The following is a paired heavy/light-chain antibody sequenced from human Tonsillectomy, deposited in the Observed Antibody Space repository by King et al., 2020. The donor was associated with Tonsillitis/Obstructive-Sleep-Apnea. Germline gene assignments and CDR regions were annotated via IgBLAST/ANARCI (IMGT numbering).Light chain of an antibody. Sequence: DIQMTQSPSSLSASVGDRVTITCRASQSISSFLNWYQQRPGKAPKLLIYAASTLQSGVPSRFSGSGSGTDFTLTISSLQPEDFATYYCQQSYSTPGTFGQGTKLEIK. CDR1: QSISSF. CDR2: AAS. J-gene: IGKJ2*02. CDR3: QQSYSTPGT. V-gene: IGKV1-39*01.
Heavy chain of an antibody. J-gene: IGHJ4*02. V-gene: IGHV3-30*04. Sequence: QVQLVESGGGVVQPGRSLRLSCAASRFTFSSYAMHWVRQAPGKGLEWVAVISYDGSNKYYADSVKGRFTISRDNSKNTLDLQMNSLRAEDTAVYYCARDEDSSGYYRPKFDYWGQGTLVTVSS. D-gene: IGHD3-22*01. CDR3: ARDEDSSGYYRPKFDY. CDR2: ISYDGSNK. CDR1: RFTFSSYA.